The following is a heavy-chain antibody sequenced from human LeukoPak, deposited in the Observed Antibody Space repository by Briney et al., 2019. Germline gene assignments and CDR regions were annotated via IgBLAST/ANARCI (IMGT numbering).Heavy chain of an antibody. CDR1: GGSISSYY. CDR3: ARGWEEEAFDI. Sequence: PSETLSLTCTVSGGSISSYYWSWIRQPPGKGLEWIGYIYYSGSTNYNPSLKSRVTISVDTSKNQFSLKLSSVTAADTAVYYRARGWEEEAFDIWGQGTMVTVSS. CDR2: IYYSGST. V-gene: IGHV4-59*01. D-gene: IGHD1-26*01. J-gene: IGHJ3*02.